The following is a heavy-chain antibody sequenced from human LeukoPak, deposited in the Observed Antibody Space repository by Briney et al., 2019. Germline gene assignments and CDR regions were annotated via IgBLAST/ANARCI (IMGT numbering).Heavy chain of an antibody. V-gene: IGHV3-48*04. Sequence: QAGGSLRLSCAASGFTLSSYSMNWVRQAPGKGLKWVSYVSSSSSTIYYADSVKGRFTVPRDNAKNSLYLQMNSLRAEDTSVYYCVRGGRTWGFFDYWGQGTLVTVSS. CDR2: VSSSSSTI. CDR1: GFTLSSYS. J-gene: IGHJ4*02. CDR3: VRGGRTWGFFDY. D-gene: IGHD3-16*01.